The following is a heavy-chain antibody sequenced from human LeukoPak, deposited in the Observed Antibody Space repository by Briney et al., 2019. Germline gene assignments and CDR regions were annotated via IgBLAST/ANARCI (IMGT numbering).Heavy chain of an antibody. CDR1: GYTFSSYG. D-gene: IGHD1-26*01. Sequence: ASVKVSCKASGYTFSSYGISWVRQAPGQGLEWMGWISGDNGNTNYAQNLQGRVTMTTDTSTSTAYMELRSLRYDDTAVYYCARDRYGVRSGSCDYWGQGTLVTVSS. J-gene: IGHJ4*02. V-gene: IGHV1-18*01. CDR2: ISGDNGNT. CDR3: ARDRYGVRSGSCDY.